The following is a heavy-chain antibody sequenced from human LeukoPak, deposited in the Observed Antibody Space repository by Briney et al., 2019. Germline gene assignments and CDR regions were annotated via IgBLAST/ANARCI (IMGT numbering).Heavy chain of an antibody. Sequence: GGSLRLSCAASGFTFSDYYMSWIRQAPGKGLEWVSSIPASGGSTYYADSVKGRFTISRDNAKNSLYLQMNSLRAEDTAVYYCARERVGRRPHYFDYWGQGTLVTVSS. CDR2: IPASGGST. CDR3: ARERVGRRPHYFDY. J-gene: IGHJ4*02. CDR1: GFTFSDYY. V-gene: IGHV3-11*01. D-gene: IGHD2-15*01.